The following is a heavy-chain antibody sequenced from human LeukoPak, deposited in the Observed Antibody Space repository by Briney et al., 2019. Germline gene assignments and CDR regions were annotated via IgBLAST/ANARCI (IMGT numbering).Heavy chain of an antibody. J-gene: IGHJ4*02. V-gene: IGHV1-69*01. CDR1: GGTFSNYA. Sequence: SVKVSCKASGGTFSNYAISWVRQAPGQGLEWMGGIIPIFGTANYAQKFQGRVTITADESTSTAYMELSSLRSEDTAVYYCARGVKATVTISTYFDYWGQGTLVTVSS. CDR3: ARGVKATVTISTYFDY. CDR2: IIPIFGTA. D-gene: IGHD4-17*01.